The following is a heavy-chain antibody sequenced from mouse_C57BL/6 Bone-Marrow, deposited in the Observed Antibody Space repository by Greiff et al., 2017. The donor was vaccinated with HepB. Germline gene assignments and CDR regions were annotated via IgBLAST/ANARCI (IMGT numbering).Heavy chain of an antibody. Sequence: QVQLQQPGAELVKPGASVKLSCKASGYTFTSYWMHWVKQRPGQGHEWIGMIHPNSGSTNYNEKFKSKATLTVDKSSSTAYMQLSSLTSEDSAVYYCTRRGIYDYALYYWGQGTTLTVSS. CDR2: IHPNSGST. D-gene: IGHD2-4*01. CDR1: GYTFTSYW. V-gene: IGHV1-64*01. CDR3: TRRGIYDYALYY. J-gene: IGHJ2*01.